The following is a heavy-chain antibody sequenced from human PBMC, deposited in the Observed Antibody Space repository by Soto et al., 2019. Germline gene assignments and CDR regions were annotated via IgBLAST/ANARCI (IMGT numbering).Heavy chain of an antibody. D-gene: IGHD4-17*01. CDR1: GGSISSGGYY. CDR3: ARNYGDEYYFDY. V-gene: IGHV4-31*03. CDR2: IYYSGST. Sequence: SETLSLTCTVSGGSISSGGYYWSWIRQHPGKGLEWIGYIYYSGSTYYNPSLKSRVTISVDTSKNQFSLKLSSVTAADTAVYYCARNYGDEYYFDYWGQGTLVTVSS. J-gene: IGHJ4*02.